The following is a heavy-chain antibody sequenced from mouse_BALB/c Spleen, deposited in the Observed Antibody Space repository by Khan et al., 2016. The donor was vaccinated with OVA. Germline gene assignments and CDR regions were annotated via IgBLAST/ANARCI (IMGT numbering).Heavy chain of an antibody. V-gene: IGHV2-6-7*01. J-gene: IGHJ4*01. CDR1: GFSLTGYG. CDR2: IWGDGNT. CDR3: ASAYYGDYREAMDY. Sequence: QVQLKQSGPGLVAPSQSLSITCTVSGFSLTGYGVNWVRQPPGKGLEWLGMIWGDGNTDYNSALKSRLSFSNDNSTSQVFLKMNSMQTDDTAMYYCASAYYGDYREAMDYWGQGTSVTVSS. D-gene: IGHD2-13*01.